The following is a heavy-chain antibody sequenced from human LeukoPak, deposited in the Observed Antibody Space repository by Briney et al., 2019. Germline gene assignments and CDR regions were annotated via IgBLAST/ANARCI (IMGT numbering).Heavy chain of an antibody. CDR1: GYTFTGYY. CDR2: INPNSGGT. CDR3: ASNQYSSGWYDWYYYYYYMDV. J-gene: IGHJ6*03. Sequence: ASVKVSCKASGYTFTGYYMHWARQAPGQGLEWMGWINPNSGGTNYAQKFQGRVTMTRDTSISTAYMELSRLRSDDTAVYYCASNQYSSGWYDWYYYYYYMDVWGKGTTVTVSS. D-gene: IGHD6-19*01. V-gene: IGHV1-2*02.